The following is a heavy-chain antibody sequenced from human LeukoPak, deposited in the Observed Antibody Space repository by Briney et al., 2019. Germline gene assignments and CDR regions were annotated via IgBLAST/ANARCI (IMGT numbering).Heavy chain of an antibody. V-gene: IGHV3-9*01. CDR3: AKGGFTFGCVIVDWYFVL. J-gene: IGHJ2*01. CDR2: ISWNSGSI. CDR1: GFTFSSYA. D-gene: IGHD3-16*02. Sequence: GGSLRLSCAASGFTFSSYAMSWVRQAPGKGLEWVSGISWNSGSIGYADSVKGRFTISRDNAKNSLYLQMNSLRAEDTALYYCAKGGFTFGCVIVDWYFVLWGRGTLVTVSS.